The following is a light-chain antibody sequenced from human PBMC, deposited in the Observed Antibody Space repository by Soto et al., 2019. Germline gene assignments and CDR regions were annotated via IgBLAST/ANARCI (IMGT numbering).Light chain of an antibody. V-gene: IGKV1-5*03. Sequence: DIHVTQSPSTLCGSVGDRGTITCRASQTISSWLAWYQQKPGKAPKLLIYKASTLKSGVPSRFSGSGSGTEFTLTISSLQPDDFATYYCQHYNSYSEAFGQGTKV. CDR1: QTISSW. J-gene: IGKJ1*01. CDR2: KAS. CDR3: QHYNSYSEA.